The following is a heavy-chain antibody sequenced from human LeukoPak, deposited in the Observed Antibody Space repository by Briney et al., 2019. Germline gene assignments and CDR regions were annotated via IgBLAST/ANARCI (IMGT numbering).Heavy chain of an antibody. CDR2: INSDGSGT. CDR1: GFTFSSHW. CDR3: ARGLPYDSSGYYFDGFDH. D-gene: IGHD3-22*01. J-gene: IGHJ4*02. V-gene: IGHV3-74*01. Sequence: GGSLRLSCAASGFTFSSHWMHWVRQAPGKGLVWVSRINSDGSGTVYADSVKGRFTISRDNAKNTLDLQMNSLRAEDTAVYYCARGLPYDSSGYYFDGFDHWGQGTLVTVSS.